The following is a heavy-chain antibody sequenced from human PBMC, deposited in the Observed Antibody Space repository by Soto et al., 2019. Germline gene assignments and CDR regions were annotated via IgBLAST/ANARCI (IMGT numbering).Heavy chain of an antibody. CDR1: GFTVSSYW. V-gene: IGHV3-74*01. Sequence: PGGSLILSCAASGFTVSSYWMHWVRQAPGKGLVWVSRINSDGSSTSYADSVKGRFTISRDNAKNTLYLQMNSLRAEDTAVYYCARGGSLNWYFDLWGRGTLVTVSS. D-gene: IGHD1-26*01. J-gene: IGHJ2*01. CDR3: ARGGSLNWYFDL. CDR2: INSDGSST.